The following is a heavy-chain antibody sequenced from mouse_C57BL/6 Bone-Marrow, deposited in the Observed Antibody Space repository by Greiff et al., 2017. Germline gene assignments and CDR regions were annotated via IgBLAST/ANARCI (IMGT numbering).Heavy chain of an antibody. CDR3: ARCRLKLGGDF. CDR1: GYAFTNYL. D-gene: IGHD4-1*01. Sequence: VQLKESGAELVRPGTSVKVSCKASGYAFTNYLIEWVKQRPGQGLEWIGVINPGSGGTNYNEKFKGKATLTADKSSSPAYMQLSSLTSEDSAVYFCARCRLKLGGDFLGQGTSGTVSS. V-gene: IGHV1-54*01. CDR2: INPGSGGT. J-gene: IGHJ4*01.